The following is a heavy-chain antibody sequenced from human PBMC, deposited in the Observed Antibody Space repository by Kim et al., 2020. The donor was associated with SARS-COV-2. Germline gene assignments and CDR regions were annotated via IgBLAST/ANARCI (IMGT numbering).Heavy chain of an antibody. CDR3: ARDVDTAMVISISVFDY. CDR1: GYTFTGYY. CDR2: INPNSGGT. J-gene: IGHJ4*02. V-gene: IGHV1-2*06. Sequence: ASVKVSCKASGYTFTGYYMHWVRQAPGQGLEWMGRINPNSGGTNYAQKFQGRVTMTRDTSISTAYMELSRLRSDDTAVYYCARDVDTAMVISISVFDYWGQGTLVTVSS. D-gene: IGHD5-18*01.